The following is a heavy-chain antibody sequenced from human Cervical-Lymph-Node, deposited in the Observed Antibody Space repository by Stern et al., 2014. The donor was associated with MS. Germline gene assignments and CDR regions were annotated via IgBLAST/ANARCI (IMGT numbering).Heavy chain of an antibody. Sequence: VQLVESGGGLVQPGGSLRLSCAASGFTFSSYAMSWLRQAPGKGLEWVSAISGSGGTTYNAASGRGLSTTSRDNSKNTLYLQMNSQRAEDTAVYYCAKATVTSLSDYWGQGTLVTVSS. CDR2: ISGSGGTT. CDR1: GFTFSSYA. D-gene: IGHD4-17*01. J-gene: IGHJ4*02. V-gene: IGHV3-23*04. CDR3: AKATVTSLSDY.